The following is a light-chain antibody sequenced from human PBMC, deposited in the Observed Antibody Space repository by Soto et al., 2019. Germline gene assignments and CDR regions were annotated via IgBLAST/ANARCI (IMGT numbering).Light chain of an antibody. CDR2: KAS. V-gene: IGKV1-5*03. J-gene: IGKJ1*01. CDR1: QSISSW. Sequence: DIQMTQSPSTLSASVGDRVTITCRASQSISSWLAWYQQKPGKAPKLLIYKASSLESGVPSRFSGSGSETEFTLTISSLQPDDFATYYCQQYNSQWTFGQGTKVDIK. CDR3: QQYNSQWT.